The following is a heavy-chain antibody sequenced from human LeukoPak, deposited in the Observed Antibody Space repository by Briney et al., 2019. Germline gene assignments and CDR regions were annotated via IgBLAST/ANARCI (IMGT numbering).Heavy chain of an antibody. D-gene: IGHD3-3*01. CDR1: GGSFSGYY. Sequence: SETLSLTCAVYGGSFSGYYWSWIRQPPGKGLEWIGEINHSGSTNYNPSLKSRVTISVDTSKNQFSLKLSSVTAADTAVYYCARRSAFWIDYWGQGTLVTVSS. V-gene: IGHV4-34*01. J-gene: IGHJ4*02. CDR2: INHSGST. CDR3: ARRSAFWIDY.